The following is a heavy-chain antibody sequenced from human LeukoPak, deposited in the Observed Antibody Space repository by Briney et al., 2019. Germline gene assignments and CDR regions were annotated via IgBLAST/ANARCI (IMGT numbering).Heavy chain of an antibody. CDR1: GYTFTSYD. CDR2: MNPNSGNT. J-gene: IGHJ6*02. D-gene: IGHD2-2*01. Sequence: ASVKVSCKASGYTFTSYDINCVRQATGQGLEWMGWMNPNSGNTGYAQKFQGRVTMTRNTSISTAYMELSSLRSEDTAVYYCARGHVVPAAIANYYYGMDVWGQGTTVTVSS. CDR3: ARGHVVPAAIANYYYGMDV. V-gene: IGHV1-8*01.